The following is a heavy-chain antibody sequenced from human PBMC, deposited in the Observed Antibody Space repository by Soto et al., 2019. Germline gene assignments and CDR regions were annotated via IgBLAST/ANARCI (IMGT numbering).Heavy chain of an antibody. J-gene: IGHJ4*02. CDR2: ISYDGSNK. CDR1: GFTFSSYG. V-gene: IGHV3-30*18. CDR3: AKLPGYKWLEPDFDY. D-gene: IGHD6-19*01. Sequence: SCAASGFTFSSYGMHWVRQAPGKGLEWVAVISYDGSNKYYADSVKGRFTISRDDSKNTLYLQMNSLRAEDTAVYYCAKLPGYKWLEPDFDYWGQGTLVTVSS.